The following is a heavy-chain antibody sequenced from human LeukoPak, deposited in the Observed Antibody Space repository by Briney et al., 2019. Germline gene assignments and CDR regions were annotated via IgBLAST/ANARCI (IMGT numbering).Heavy chain of an antibody. J-gene: IGHJ5*02. Sequence: SETLSLTCTVSGGSISSSSYYWGWIRQPPGKGLEWIGYIYYSGSTYYNPSLKSRVTISVDTSKNQFSLKLSSVTAADTAVYYCARDRNIYGGATNEGNWFDPWGQGTLVTVSS. CDR2: IYYSGST. CDR1: GGSISSSSYY. CDR3: ARDRNIYGGATNEGNWFDP. V-gene: IGHV4-30-4*08. D-gene: IGHD1-26*01.